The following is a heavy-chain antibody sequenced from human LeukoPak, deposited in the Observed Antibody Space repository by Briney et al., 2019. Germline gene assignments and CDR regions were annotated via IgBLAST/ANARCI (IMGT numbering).Heavy chain of an antibody. J-gene: IGHJ3*02. V-gene: IGHV4-4*09. D-gene: IGHD2-15*01. CDR2: IYTSGST. CDR3: ARQGGSLTNAFDI. CDR1: GGSISSYY. Sequence: SETLSLTCTGSGGSISSYYWSWIRQPPGKGLEWIGYIYTSGSTNYNPSLKSRVTISVDTSKTQFSLKLRSVTAADTAVYYCARQGGSLTNAFDIWGQGTMVTVSS.